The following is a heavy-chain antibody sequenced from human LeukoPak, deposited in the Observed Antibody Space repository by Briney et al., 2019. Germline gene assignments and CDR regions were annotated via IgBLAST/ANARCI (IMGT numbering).Heavy chain of an antibody. CDR1: GFTSRTSS. CDR3: ARDANDYASPPDY. J-gene: IGHJ4*02. D-gene: IGHD3-16*01. CDR2: NGVGGGRK. V-gene: IGHV3-48*01. Sequence: PGGSLRLSCAASGFTSRTSSMNWVRPAPGKGLEWVSYNGVGGGRKFYADSVEGRFTVSTDDAKNSVYLEMSSLRAEDTAVYYCARDANDYASPPDYWGQGTLVTVSS.